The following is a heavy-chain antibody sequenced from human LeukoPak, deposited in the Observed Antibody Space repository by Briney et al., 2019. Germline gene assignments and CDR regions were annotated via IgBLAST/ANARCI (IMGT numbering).Heavy chain of an antibody. Sequence: PGGSLRLTCAASGFTFSNSAMNWVRQAPGKGPEWVSANSDSGYNTYYADSVVGRFTISRDNSKNTLYLQMNSLRAEDTAVYYCAKCLPLRSDDSAPLDYWGQGALVTVSS. J-gene: IGHJ4*02. D-gene: IGHD3-16*01. CDR1: GFTFSNSA. V-gene: IGHV3-23*01. CDR2: NSDSGYNT. CDR3: AKCLPLRSDDSAPLDY.